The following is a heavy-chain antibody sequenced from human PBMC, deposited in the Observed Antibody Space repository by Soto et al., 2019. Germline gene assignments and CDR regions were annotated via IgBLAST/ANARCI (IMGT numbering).Heavy chain of an antibody. J-gene: IGHJ6*02. CDR2: TYYRSKWYN. V-gene: IGHV6-1*01. D-gene: IGHD1-20*01. Sequence: SQTLSLTCAISGDSVSSNSVTWNWIRQSPSRGLEWLGRTYYRSKWYNDYALSVKSRISINPGTSQNQFSLQLNSVTPEDTAVYYCARDRVNWNYYYFYGMDVWGQGTTVTVSS. CDR1: GDSVSSNSVT. CDR3: ARDRVNWNYYYFYGMDV.